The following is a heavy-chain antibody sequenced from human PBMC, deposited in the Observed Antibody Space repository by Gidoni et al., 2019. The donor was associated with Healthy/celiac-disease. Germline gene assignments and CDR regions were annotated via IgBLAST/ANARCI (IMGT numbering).Heavy chain of an antibody. CDR3: ARVEMATIYFDY. D-gene: IGHD5-12*01. Sequence: QVQLQESGPGLVKPSETLSLTCTVPGCSISSYYWSWIRQPPGKGLEWIGYIYYSGSTNYNPSLKSRVTISVDTSKNQFSLKLSSVTAADTAVYYCARVEMATIYFDYWGQGTLVTVSS. V-gene: IGHV4-59*01. J-gene: IGHJ4*02. CDR1: GCSISSYY. CDR2: IYYSGST.